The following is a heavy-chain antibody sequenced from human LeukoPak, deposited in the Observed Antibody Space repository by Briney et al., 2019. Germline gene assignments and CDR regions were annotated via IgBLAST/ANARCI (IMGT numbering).Heavy chain of an antibody. V-gene: IGHV3-30*03. D-gene: IGHD3-3*01. J-gene: IGHJ6*02. CDR2: ISYDGSNK. Sequence: GGSLRLSCAASGFTFSSYGMHWVRQAPGKGLEWVAVISYDGSNKYYADSVKGRFTISRDNSKNTLYLQMNSLRAEDTAVYYCARELGRFYYGMDVWGQGTTVTVSS. CDR1: GFTFSSYG. CDR3: ARELGRFYYGMDV.